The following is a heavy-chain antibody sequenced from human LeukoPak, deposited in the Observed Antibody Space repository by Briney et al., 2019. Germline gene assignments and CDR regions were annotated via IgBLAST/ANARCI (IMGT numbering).Heavy chain of an antibody. Sequence: SQTLSLTCTVSGGSISSYYCSWIRQHRGNGMELIGYIYYSGSTNYNPSLKSRVTISVDTSKNQFSLKLSSVTAADTAVYFCARHGASGSYLYYFDYWGQGTLVTVSS. J-gene: IGHJ4*02. V-gene: IGHV4-59*08. D-gene: IGHD1-26*01. CDR3: ARHGASGSYLYYFDY. CDR2: IYYSGST. CDR1: GGSISSYY.